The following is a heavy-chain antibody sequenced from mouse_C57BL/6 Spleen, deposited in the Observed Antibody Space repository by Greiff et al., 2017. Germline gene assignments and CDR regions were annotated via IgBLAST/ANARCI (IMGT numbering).Heavy chain of an antibody. CDR3: AKRELGYWYFDV. V-gene: IGHV1-64*01. D-gene: IGHD4-1*01. J-gene: IGHJ1*03. CDR1: GYTFTSYW. Sequence: QVHVKQPGAELVKPGASVKLSCKASGYTFTSYWMHWVKQRPGQGLEWIGMIHPNSGSTNYNEKFKSKATLTVDKSSSTAYMQLSSLTSEDSAVYYCAKRELGYWYFDVWGTGTTVTVSS. CDR2: IHPNSGST.